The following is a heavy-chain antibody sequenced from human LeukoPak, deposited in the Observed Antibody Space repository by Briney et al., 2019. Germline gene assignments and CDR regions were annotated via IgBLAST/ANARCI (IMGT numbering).Heavy chain of an antibody. CDR3: AKDAVVTPHYFDY. D-gene: IGHD6-19*01. J-gene: IGHJ4*02. CDR2: ISYDGSNT. CDR1: GFTFSSYA. Sequence: PGRSLRLSCAASGFTFSSYAMHWVRQAPGKGLEWVAVISYDGSNTYYADSVKGRFTISRDNSNNTLYLQMNSLRAEDTAVYYCAKDAVVTPHYFDYWGQGTLVTVSS. V-gene: IGHV3-30*07.